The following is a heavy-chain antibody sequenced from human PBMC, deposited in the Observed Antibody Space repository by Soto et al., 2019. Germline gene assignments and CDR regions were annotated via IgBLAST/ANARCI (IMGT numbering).Heavy chain of an antibody. Sequence: SETLSLTCTVSGGSISSGGYYWSWIRQHPGKGLEWIGYIYYSGSTYYNPSLKSRVAISVDTSKNQFSLKLSSVTAADTAVYYCAREGVVVAATDAFDIWGQGPMVTVSS. CDR1: GGSISSGGYY. D-gene: IGHD2-15*01. J-gene: IGHJ3*02. CDR2: IYYSGST. CDR3: AREGVVVAATDAFDI. V-gene: IGHV4-31*03.